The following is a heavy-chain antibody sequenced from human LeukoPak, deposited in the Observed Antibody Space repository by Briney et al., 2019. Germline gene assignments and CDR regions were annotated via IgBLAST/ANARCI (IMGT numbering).Heavy chain of an antibody. D-gene: IGHD3-22*01. J-gene: IGHJ4*02. CDR1: GGTFSNYA. CDR2: IIPMVDTT. CDR3: ARVIVERSGYHAGHY. Sequence: ASVKVSCKASGGTFSNYAITWVRQAPGQGLEWMGGIIPMVDTTTYAQKFQGRITITADDSKSTAYMELSGLRSDDTAMYYCARVIVERSGYHAGHYWGQGSLVAVSS. V-gene: IGHV1-69*01.